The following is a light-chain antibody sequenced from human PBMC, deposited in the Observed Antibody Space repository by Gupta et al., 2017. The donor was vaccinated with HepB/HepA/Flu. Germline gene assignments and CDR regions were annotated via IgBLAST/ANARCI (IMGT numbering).Light chain of an antibody. CDR1: SSNIGNNY. CDR3: GTCDSSLNVGVV. CDR2: DNN. J-gene: IGLJ2*01. Sequence: QSVLTQPPSVSAAPGQKVTISCSGSSSNIGNNYVSWYQQLPGTAPKLLIYDNNKRPSGFPDRFSGSKSGTSATLGITGLQTGDEADYYCGTCDSSLNVGVVFVGGTKLTVL. V-gene: IGLV1-51*01.